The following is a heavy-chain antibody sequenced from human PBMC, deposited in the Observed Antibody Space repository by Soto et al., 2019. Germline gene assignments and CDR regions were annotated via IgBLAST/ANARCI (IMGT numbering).Heavy chain of an antibody. CDR3: ARVAY. V-gene: IGHV3-21*06. J-gene: IGHJ4*02. Sequence: LRLSCTASGFTFSRYSMNWVRQAPGKGLEWVASISSASNDITYADSVKGRFIISGDNAKNSLFLQMNDLRPEDTALYYCARVAYWGQGTLVTVSS. CDR2: ISSASNDI. CDR1: GFTFSRYS.